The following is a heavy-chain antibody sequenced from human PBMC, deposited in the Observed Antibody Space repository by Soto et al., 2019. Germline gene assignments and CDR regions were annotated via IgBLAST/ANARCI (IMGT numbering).Heavy chain of an antibody. D-gene: IGHD6-6*01. CDR2: ISWNSGSI. CDR3: AKGSAARAYYYYYYYMDV. V-gene: IGHV3-9*01. Sequence: DVQLVESGGGLVQPGRSLRLSCAASGFTFDDYAMHWVRQAPGKGLEWVSGISWNSGSIGYADSVKGRFTISRDNAKNSLYLQMNSLRAEDTALYYCAKGSAARAYYYYYYYMDVWGKGTTVTVSS. CDR1: GFTFDDYA. J-gene: IGHJ6*03.